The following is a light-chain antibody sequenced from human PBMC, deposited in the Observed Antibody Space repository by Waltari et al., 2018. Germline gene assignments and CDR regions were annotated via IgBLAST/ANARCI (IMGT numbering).Light chain of an antibody. J-gene: IGKJ2*03. CDR2: GAS. CDR1: QSVSSS. Sequence: EIVMTQSPATLSLSPGESATLSCRASQSVSSSLAWYQQKPGQAPRLLIYGASSRATGIPDRFSGSGSGTDFTLTISSLEPEDVGVYYCLQRSNWPYSFGQGTKVEIK. CDR3: LQRSNWPYS. V-gene: IGKV3D-15*01.